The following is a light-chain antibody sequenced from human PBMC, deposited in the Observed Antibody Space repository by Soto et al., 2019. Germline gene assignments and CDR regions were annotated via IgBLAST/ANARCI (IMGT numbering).Light chain of an antibody. V-gene: IGLV2-8*01. CDR3: SSYAGSNNLV. J-gene: IGLJ7*01. CDR1: SSDVGAYNY. CDR2: EVT. Sequence: QSALTQPASVSGSPGQSITISCTGTSSDVGAYNYVSWYQHHPGKVPKLLIYEVTNRPSGVPDRFSGSKSGDTASLTVSGLQPEDEADYYCSSYAGSNNLVFGGGTQLTVL.